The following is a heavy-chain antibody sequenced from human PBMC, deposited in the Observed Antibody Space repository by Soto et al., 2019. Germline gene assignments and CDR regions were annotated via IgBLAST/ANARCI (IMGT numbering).Heavy chain of an antibody. CDR2: ISAYNGNT. CDR1: GYTFTSYG. J-gene: IGHJ4*02. V-gene: IGHV1-18*01. CDR3: AREGYYDSSGYRSDFDY. Sequence: ASVKVSCKASGYTFTSYGISWVRQAPGQGLEWMGWISAYNGNTNYAQKLQGRVTMTTDTSTSTAYMELRSLRSDDTAVYYCAREGYYDSSGYRSDFDYWGQGTLVTSPQ. D-gene: IGHD3-22*01.